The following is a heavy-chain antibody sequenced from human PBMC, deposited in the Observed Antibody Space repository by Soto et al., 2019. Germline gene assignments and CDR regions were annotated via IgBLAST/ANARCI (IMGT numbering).Heavy chain of an antibody. CDR1: GYTFTSYC. Sequence: ASLKVSCKSSGYTFTSYCISWVRQAPGQGLEWMGWISAYNGNTNYAQKLQGRVTMTTDTSTSTAYMELRSLRSDDTAVYYCARVEVVPAPTDYWGQGTLVTVSS. J-gene: IGHJ4*02. D-gene: IGHD2-2*01. V-gene: IGHV1-18*01. CDR2: ISAYNGNT. CDR3: ARVEVVPAPTDY.